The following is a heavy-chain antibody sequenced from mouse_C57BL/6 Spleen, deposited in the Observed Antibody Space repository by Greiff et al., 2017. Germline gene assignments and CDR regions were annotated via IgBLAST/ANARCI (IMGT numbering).Heavy chain of an antibody. Sequence: QVQLQQSGPGLVAPSQSLSITCTVSGFSLTSYAISWVRQPPGKGLEWLGVIWTGGGTNYNSALKSSLSISKDNSKSQVFLKMNSLQTDDTARYYCARKFYYGSSYWYFDVWGTGTTVTVSS. V-gene: IGHV2-9-1*01. CDR1: GFSLTSYA. J-gene: IGHJ1*03. D-gene: IGHD1-1*01. CDR3: ARKFYYGSSYWYFDV. CDR2: IWTGGGT.